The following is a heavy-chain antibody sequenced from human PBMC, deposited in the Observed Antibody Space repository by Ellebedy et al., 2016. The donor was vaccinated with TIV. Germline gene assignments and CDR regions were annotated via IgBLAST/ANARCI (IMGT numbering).Heavy chain of an antibody. D-gene: IGHD6-25*01. CDR2: MNPNSGNT. J-gene: IGHJ6*02. CDR1: GYTFTSYD. Sequence: ASVKVSCKASGYTFTSYDINWVRQATGQGLEWMGWMNPNSGNTGYAQQFQGRLPTTLPTSIITAYMELSSLRSEDTAVYYCARSSATPLGYYYYYGMDVWGQGTTVTVSS. CDR3: ARSSATPLGYYYYYGMDV. V-gene: IGHV1-8*02.